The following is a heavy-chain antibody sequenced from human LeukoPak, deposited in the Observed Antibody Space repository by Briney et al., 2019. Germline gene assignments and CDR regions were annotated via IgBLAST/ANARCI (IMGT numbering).Heavy chain of an antibody. CDR2: INPNSGGT. CDR1: GYTFTSYA. V-gene: IGHV1-2*02. J-gene: IGHJ5*02. Sequence: ASVKVSCKASGYTFTSYAMNWVRQAPGQGLEWMGWINPNSGGTNYAQKFQGRVTMTRDTSISTAYMELSSLRSEDTAVYYCARVLGNYYGSGSYYREPDNWFDPWGQGTLVTVSS. CDR3: ARVLGNYYGSGSYYREPDNWFDP. D-gene: IGHD3-10*01.